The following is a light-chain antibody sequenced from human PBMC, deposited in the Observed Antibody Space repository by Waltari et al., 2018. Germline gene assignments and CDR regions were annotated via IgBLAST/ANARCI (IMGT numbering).Light chain of an antibody. CDR2: WAS. V-gene: IGKV4-1*01. J-gene: IGKJ4*01. CDR3: QQYYNLPLT. CDR1: QSVLFDSNNKNY. Sequence: DFVMTQSPDSLAVSLGERATIHCKSSQSVLFDSNNKNYLAWYQQKPGQPPKALIYWASTRESGVPDRFNGSGSGTEFTLTISSLQAEDVAIYYCQQYYNLPLTFGGGTKVEIK.